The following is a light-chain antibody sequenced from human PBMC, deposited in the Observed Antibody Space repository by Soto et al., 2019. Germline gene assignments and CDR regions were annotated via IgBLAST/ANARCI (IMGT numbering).Light chain of an antibody. CDR3: SSYTSSSPHVV. V-gene: IGLV2-14*01. CDR1: SSDVGGYNY. CDR2: DVS. Sequence: QSALTQPASVSGSPGQSSTISCTGTSSDVGGYNYVSWYQQHPGKAPKLMIYDVSNRPSGVSNRFSGSKSGNTASLTISGLQAEDEADYYCSSYTSSSPHVVFGGGTQLTVL. J-gene: IGLJ2*01.